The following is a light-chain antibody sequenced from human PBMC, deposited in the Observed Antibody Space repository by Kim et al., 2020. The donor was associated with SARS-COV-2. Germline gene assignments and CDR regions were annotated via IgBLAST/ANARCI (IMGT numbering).Light chain of an antibody. J-gene: IGLJ1*01. CDR3: QTWGSGILV. CDR1: SGHGGYA. CDR2: RNSDGSR. V-gene: IGLV4-69*01. Sequence: AAVKLTCTRSSGHGGYAIAWHRQQQEQGPRYLMKRNSDGSRIKGDWIPDRCSSSSSWAERYLAVSSLQAEDEADYCCQTWGSGILVFGSGTQLTVL.